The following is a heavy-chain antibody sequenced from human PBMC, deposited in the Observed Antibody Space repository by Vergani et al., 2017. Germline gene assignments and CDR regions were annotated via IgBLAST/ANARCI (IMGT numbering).Heavy chain of an antibody. CDR1: GVSVTDYN. CDR2: LSTTGGA. CDR3: GRVADFYGLGSRLLDL. J-gene: IGHJ5*02. D-gene: IGHD3-10*01. V-gene: IGHV4-59*02. Sequence: QAQLQESGPGLVKPSETLSLTCHVFGVSVTDYNCNLIRQAPGKGLEWIGSLSTTGGATHASHNPSLKSRVSISGDTSKNQFSLKLNSVTAADTAVYYCGRVADFYGLGSRLLDLWGQGILVTVSS.